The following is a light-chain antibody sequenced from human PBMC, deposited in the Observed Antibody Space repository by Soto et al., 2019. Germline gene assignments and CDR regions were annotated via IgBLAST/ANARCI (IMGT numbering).Light chain of an antibody. CDR1: QNISRC. V-gene: IGKV1-39*01. J-gene: IGKJ1*01. CDR3: QQSYDPPPT. CDR2: AVS. Sequence: DIQMTQSPSSLSASVGDSVTITCRSSQNISRCLNWYQQKEAKAPNLLIYAVSSLRTGVPSRFSGSGSGTAFTLTISSLQPADFATYVCQQSYDPPPTCGQGTKLEIK.